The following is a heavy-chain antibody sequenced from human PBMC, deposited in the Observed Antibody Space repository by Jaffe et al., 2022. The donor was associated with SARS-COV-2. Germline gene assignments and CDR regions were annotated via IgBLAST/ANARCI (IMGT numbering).Heavy chain of an antibody. Sequence: QVQLQQWGAGLLKPSETLSLTCAVYGGSFSGYYWSWIRQPPGKGLEWIGEINHSGSTNYNPSLKSRVTISVDTSKNQFSLKLSSVTAADTAVYYCARGWAAGGYFDYWGQGTLVTVSS. CDR3: ARGWAAGGYFDY. V-gene: IGHV4-34*01. J-gene: IGHJ4*02. CDR1: GGSFSGYY. CDR2: INHSGST. D-gene: IGHD3-16*01.